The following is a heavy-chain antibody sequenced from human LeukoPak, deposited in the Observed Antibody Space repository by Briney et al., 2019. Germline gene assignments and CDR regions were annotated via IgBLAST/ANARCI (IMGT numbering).Heavy chain of an antibody. CDR1: GGSFSGYY. CDR2: VFYSGST. V-gene: IGHV4-34*12. J-gene: IGHJ4*02. CDR3: ARVDTTMMN. D-gene: IGHD5-18*01. Sequence: PSETLSLTCAVYGGSFSGYYWSWIRQPPGKGLEWIGSVFYSGSTYYNPSLKSRVAISVDTSKNQFSLKLSSVTAADTAVYYCARVDTTMMNWGQGTLVTVSS.